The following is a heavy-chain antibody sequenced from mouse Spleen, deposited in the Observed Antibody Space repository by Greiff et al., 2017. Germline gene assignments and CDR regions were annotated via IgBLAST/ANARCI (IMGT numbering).Heavy chain of an antibody. J-gene: IGHJ2*01. CDR1: GFSLTGYG. CDR3: ARAFYDGYYYYFDY. CDR2: IWGDGST. Sequence: VQLQQSGPGLVAPSQSLSITCTVSGFSLTGYGVNWVRQPPGKGLEWLGMIWGDGSTDYNSALKSRLSISKDNSKSQVFLKMNSLQTDDTARYYCARAFYDGYYYYFDYWGQGTTLTVSS. D-gene: IGHD2-3*01. V-gene: IGHV2-6-7*01.